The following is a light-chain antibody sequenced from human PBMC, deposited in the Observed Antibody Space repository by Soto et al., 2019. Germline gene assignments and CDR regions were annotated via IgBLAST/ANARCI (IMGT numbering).Light chain of an antibody. CDR2: WAT. CDR3: QQFYGSPRT. CDR1: QSLVHKTNYKNY. Sequence: DIVMTQSPDSLAVSLGERATINCRSSQSLVHKTNYKNYLAWYQQKPGQPPKVLIYWATTRESGVPDRFSGSGSGTDFTLTISGLQTEDVAVYYCQQFYGSPRTFGQGAKVDIK. J-gene: IGKJ1*01. V-gene: IGKV4-1*01.